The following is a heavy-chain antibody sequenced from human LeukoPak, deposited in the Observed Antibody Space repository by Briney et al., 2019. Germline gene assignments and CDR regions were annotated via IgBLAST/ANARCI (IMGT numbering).Heavy chain of an antibody. V-gene: IGHV3-23*01. Sequence: GGSLRLSCAASGFTFSSYSMNWVRQAPGKGLEWVSAISGSGGSTYYADSVKGRFTISRDNSKNTLYLQMNSLRAEDTAVYYCAKGKYEYDILTGYYTIYYYYGMDAWGQGTTVTVSS. D-gene: IGHD3-9*01. J-gene: IGHJ6*02. CDR2: ISGSGGST. CDR1: GFTFSSYS. CDR3: AKGKYEYDILTGYYTIYYYYGMDA.